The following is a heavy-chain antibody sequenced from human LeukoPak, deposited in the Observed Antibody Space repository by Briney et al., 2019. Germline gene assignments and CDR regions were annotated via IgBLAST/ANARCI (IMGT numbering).Heavy chain of an antibody. D-gene: IGHD3-10*01. Sequence: SETLSLTCTVYGESFSGYSCTWIRQPPGKGLEWIAEVNHSGRTNYNPSLKSRVTISLDTSKNQFLLKLSSVTAADTAVYYCARGVYYGSGSYNWGQGTLVTVSS. CDR1: GESFSGYS. J-gene: IGHJ4*02. CDR3: ARGVYYGSGSYN. V-gene: IGHV4-34*01. CDR2: VNHSGRT.